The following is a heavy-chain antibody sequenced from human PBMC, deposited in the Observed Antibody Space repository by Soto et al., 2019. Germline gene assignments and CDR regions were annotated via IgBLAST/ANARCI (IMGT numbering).Heavy chain of an antibody. J-gene: IGHJ4*02. Sequence: SETLSLTCNVSGGFISNSDYFWSWIRQSPGKGLECIGYSSSSGNTYYNPSLRSRATLSVDRSKNQFSLRLASVTVEDTAIYYCARGSDVLARGATFFDSWGQGSLVTVSS. CDR1: GGFISNSDYF. D-gene: IGHD3-10*01. CDR3: ARGSDVLARGATFFDS. CDR2: SSSSGNT. V-gene: IGHV4-30-4*01.